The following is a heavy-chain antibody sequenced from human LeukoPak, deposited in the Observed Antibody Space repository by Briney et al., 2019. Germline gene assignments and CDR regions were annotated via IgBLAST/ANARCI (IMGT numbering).Heavy chain of an antibody. CDR1: GYTFNDYY. CDR3: ARVRSQFYFDY. Sequence: GASVKVSCKASGYTFNDYYIHWVRQAPGQGLEWMGWLNPNSGGTNYAQNFQGRVTMTRDTSISTAYMELSRLRSDDTAVYYCARVRSQFYFDYWGQGTLVTVSS. V-gene: IGHV1-2*02. J-gene: IGHJ4*02. D-gene: IGHD3-10*01. CDR2: LNPNSGGT.